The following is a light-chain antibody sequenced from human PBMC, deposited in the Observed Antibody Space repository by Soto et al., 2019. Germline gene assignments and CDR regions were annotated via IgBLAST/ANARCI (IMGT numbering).Light chain of an antibody. CDR2: FGS. J-gene: IGKJ1*01. CDR3: MQSQQSRWT. CDR1: ESLLDTTGYNF. V-gene: IGKV2-28*01. Sequence: DVVMTQSPPSVSVTPGEPASISCRSSESLLDTTGYNFLDWYVQKPGQSPQLLIYFGSTRASGVPDRFSGRGSGTDFTLNISRVEAEDVGIYYCMQSQQSRWTFGQGTKVEIK.